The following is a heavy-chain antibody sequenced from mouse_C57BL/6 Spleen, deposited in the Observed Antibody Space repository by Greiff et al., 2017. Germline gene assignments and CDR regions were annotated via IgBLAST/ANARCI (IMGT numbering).Heavy chain of an antibody. D-gene: IGHD1-1*01. J-gene: IGHJ4*01. CDR1: GYTFTSYG. CDR2: IYPRSGNT. V-gene: IGHV1-81*01. CDR3: ARWGPTVVATDYAMDY. Sequence: QVQLLQSGAELARPGASVKLSCKASGYTFTSYGISWVKQRTGQGLEWIGEIYPRSGNTYYNEKFKGKATLTADKSSSTAYMELISLTSEDSAVYFCARWGPTVVATDYAMDYWGQGTSVTVSS.